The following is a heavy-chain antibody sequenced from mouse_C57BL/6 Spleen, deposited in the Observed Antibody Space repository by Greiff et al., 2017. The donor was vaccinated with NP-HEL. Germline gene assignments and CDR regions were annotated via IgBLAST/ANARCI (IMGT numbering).Heavy chain of an antibody. CDR1: GFTFSDAW. CDR3: TSYGNYYWYFDV. CDR2: IRNKANNHAT. Sequence: EVNLVESGGGLVQPGGSMKLSCAASGFTFSDAWMDWVRQSPEKGLEWVAEIRNKANNHATYYAESVKGRFTISRDDSKSSVYLQMNSLRAEDTGIYYCTSYGNYYWYFDVWGTGTTVTVSS. V-gene: IGHV6-6*01. J-gene: IGHJ1*03. D-gene: IGHD2-1*01.